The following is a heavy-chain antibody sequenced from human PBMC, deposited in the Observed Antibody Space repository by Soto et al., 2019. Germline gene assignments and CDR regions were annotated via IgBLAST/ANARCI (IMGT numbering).Heavy chain of an antibody. Sequence: ASVKVSCKASGYTFSDYYIHWVRQAPGQGLEWMGWISPRTGSANFAQRFQGRVSMTRDTSITTAYMELRRLKSDDTAVYYCARGPYYGPAYGTDVWGQGTTVTVSS. J-gene: IGHJ6*02. D-gene: IGHD3-10*01. CDR3: ARGPYYGPAYGTDV. CDR1: GYTFSDYY. V-gene: IGHV1-2*02. CDR2: ISPRTGSA.